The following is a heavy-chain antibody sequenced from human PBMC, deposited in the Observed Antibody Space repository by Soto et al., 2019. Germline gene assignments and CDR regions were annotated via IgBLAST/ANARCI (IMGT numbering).Heavy chain of an antibody. Sequence: ASVKVSCKASGGTFSSYAISWVRQAPGQGLEWMGGIIPIFGTANYAQKFQGRVTITADESTSTAYMELSSLRSEDTAVYYCARGSIAAPELDNDYYGMDVWGQGTTVTVSS. CDR3: ARGSIAAPELDNDYYGMDV. D-gene: IGHD6-6*01. J-gene: IGHJ6*02. CDR2: IIPIFGTA. V-gene: IGHV1-69*13. CDR1: GGTFSSYA.